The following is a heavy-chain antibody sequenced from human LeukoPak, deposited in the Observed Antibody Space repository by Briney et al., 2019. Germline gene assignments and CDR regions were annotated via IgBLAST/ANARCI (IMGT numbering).Heavy chain of an antibody. CDR2: ISYDGSNK. CDR1: GFTFSSYG. V-gene: IGHV3-30*18. J-gene: IGHJ4*02. Sequence: GGSLRLSCAASGFTFSSYGMHWVRQAPGKGLEWVAVISYDGSNKYYADSMKGRFTISRDNSKNTLYLQMNSLRAEDTAVYYCAKGYSGYDWSLVDYWGQGTLVTVSS. CDR3: AKGYSGYDWSLVDY. D-gene: IGHD5-12*01.